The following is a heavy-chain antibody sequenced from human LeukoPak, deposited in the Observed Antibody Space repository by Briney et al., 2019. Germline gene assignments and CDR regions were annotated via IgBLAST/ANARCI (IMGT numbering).Heavy chain of an antibody. Sequence: GGSLRLSCAASGFTFSDYYMSWIRQAPGKGLEWVSYISSSGSTIYYADSVKGRFTISRDNAKNSLYLQMNGLRAEDTAVYYCARDDQQQLPRDDAFDIWGQGTMVTVSS. CDR2: ISSSGSTI. J-gene: IGHJ3*02. V-gene: IGHV3-11*04. CDR3: ARDDQQQLPRDDAFDI. D-gene: IGHD6-13*01. CDR1: GFTFSDYY.